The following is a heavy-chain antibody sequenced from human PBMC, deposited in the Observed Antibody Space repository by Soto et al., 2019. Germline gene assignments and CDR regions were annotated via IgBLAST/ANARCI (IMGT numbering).Heavy chain of an antibody. J-gene: IGHJ5*02. V-gene: IGHV4-31*03. CDR2: IYYIGTT. Sequence: QVQLHESGPGLVKPSQTLSLTCRVSGVSISDSGYYWNWIRQHPGKGLEWLGYIYYIGTTRYNPSLRSRRTISRDTSKNHCSLRLTSVTAADTAVYYCAREKVFSTWGPPKNTWFDPWGQGTLVTVSS. CDR3: AREKVFSTWGPPKNTWFDP. D-gene: IGHD6-13*01. CDR1: GVSISDSGYY.